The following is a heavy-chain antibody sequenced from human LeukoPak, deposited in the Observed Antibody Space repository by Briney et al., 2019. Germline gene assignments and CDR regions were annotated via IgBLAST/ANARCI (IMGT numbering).Heavy chain of an antibody. J-gene: IGHJ5*02. CDR2: IYHSGST. V-gene: IGHV4-34*01. CDR1: GGSFSGYY. CDR3: ARDRGWFDP. Sequence: PSETLSLTCAVYGGSFSGYYWSWIRQPPGKGLEWIGEIYHSGSTNYNPSLKSRVTISVDKSKNQFSLKLSSVTAADTAVYYCARDRGWFDPWGQGTLVTVSS.